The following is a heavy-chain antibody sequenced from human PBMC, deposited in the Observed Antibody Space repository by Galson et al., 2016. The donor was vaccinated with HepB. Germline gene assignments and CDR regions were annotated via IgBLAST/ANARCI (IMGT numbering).Heavy chain of an antibody. CDR1: RITFSGFP. V-gene: IGHV3-30*04. J-gene: IGHJ6*02. D-gene: IGHD3-9*01. CDR2: ISADESKK. Sequence: SLRLSCAASRITFSGFPMHWVRQAPGKGLEWVAVISADESKKLYADSVMGRFTVSRDNSKNTLSLQMNSLRAEDTAVYYCARDRGFSDWLPIAAHYYGMDVWGLGTTVTVSS. CDR3: ARDRGFSDWLPIAAHYYGMDV.